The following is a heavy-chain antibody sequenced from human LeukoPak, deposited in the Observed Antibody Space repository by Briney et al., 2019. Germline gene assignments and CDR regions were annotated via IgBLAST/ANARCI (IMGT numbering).Heavy chain of an antibody. CDR1: GYKFSDYY. V-gene: IGHV1-2*02. J-gene: IGHJ5*02. Sequence: GASVKVSCKASGYKFSDYYIHWVRQAPGQGLEWMGWINPKSGASSSAQSFQGRVTMTRDTSLNTLYMELSRVKSDDTAVYFCARGTVTTSFVLSGWFDPWGPGALVTVSS. CDR3: ARGTVTTSFVLSGWFDP. D-gene: IGHD4-17*01. CDR2: INPKSGAS.